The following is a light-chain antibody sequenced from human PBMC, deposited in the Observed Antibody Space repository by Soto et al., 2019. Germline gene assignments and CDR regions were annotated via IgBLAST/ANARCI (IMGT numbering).Light chain of an antibody. CDR2: NNN. CDR1: NSNIGRNT. V-gene: IGLV1-44*01. Sequence: QSVLTQPPSASGTPGQRVTISCSGSNSNIGRNTVNWYQQVPGTAPKVLIYNNNQRPSGVPDRFSGSKSGTAAFLAISGLRSEDEADYYCAVWDDSLHGVFGGGTKLTVL. CDR3: AVWDDSLHGV. J-gene: IGLJ3*02.